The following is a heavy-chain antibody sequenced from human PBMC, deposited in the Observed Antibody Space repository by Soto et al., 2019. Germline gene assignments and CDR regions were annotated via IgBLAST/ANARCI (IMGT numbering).Heavy chain of an antibody. CDR1: GFTFSDYS. J-gene: IGHJ5*02. Sequence: GSLRLSCAASGFTFSDYSMSWIRQAPGKGLEWVSYISSSSSYTNYADSVKGRFTISRDNAKNSLYLQMNSLRAEDTAVYYCARSQGYYYDSRTGWFDPWGQGTLVTVSS. CDR3: ARSQGYYYDSRTGWFDP. CDR2: ISSSSSYT. D-gene: IGHD3-22*01. V-gene: IGHV3-11*06.